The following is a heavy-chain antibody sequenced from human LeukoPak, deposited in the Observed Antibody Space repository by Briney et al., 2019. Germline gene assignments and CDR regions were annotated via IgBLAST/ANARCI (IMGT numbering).Heavy chain of an antibody. Sequence: GGSLRLSCAASGFTFSSYWMSWVRQAPGKGLEWVANIKQDGSEKYYVDSVKGRFTISRDNAKNSLYLQMNSLRVEDTAVYYCATFSYAGNAGGSVGYWGQGTLVTVSS. CDR3: ATFSYAGNAGGSVGY. J-gene: IGHJ4*02. CDR1: GFTFSSYW. D-gene: IGHD4-23*01. V-gene: IGHV3-7*03. CDR2: IKQDGSEK.